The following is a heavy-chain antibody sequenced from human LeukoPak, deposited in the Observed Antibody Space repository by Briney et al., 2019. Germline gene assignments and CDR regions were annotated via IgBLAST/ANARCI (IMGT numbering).Heavy chain of an antibody. CDR1: GGSISSSSYY. J-gene: IGHJ5*02. D-gene: IGHD1-14*01. CDR2: IYYSGST. Sequence: SETLSLTCTVSGGSISSSSYYWGWIRQPPGKGLEWIGSIYYSGSTYYNPSLKSRVTISVDTSKNQFSLKLSSVTAADTAVYYCAGLIRPGWFDPWGQGTLVTVSS. V-gene: IGHV4-39*01. CDR3: AGLIRPGWFDP.